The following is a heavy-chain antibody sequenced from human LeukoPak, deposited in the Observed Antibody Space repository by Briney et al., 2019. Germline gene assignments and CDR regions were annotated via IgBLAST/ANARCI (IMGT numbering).Heavy chain of an antibody. CDR3: ARVQVVGATPHNYFDY. CDR1: GFTFSDYY. CDR2: ISSSGSTI. V-gene: IGHV3-11*01. J-gene: IGHJ4*02. Sequence: PGGSLRLSCAASGFTFSDYYMSWIRQAPGKGLEWVSYISSSGSTIYYADSVKGRFTISRDNAKNSLYLQMNSLRAEDTAVYYCARVQVVGATPHNYFDYWGQGTLVTVSS. D-gene: IGHD1-26*01.